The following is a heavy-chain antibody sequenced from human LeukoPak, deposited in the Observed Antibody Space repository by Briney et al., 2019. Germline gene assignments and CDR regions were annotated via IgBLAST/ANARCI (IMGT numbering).Heavy chain of an antibody. CDR1: GFTVSSNY. V-gene: IGHV3-66*02. CDR3: ARDRRATTSLGVIIDY. Sequence: GGSLRLSCAASGFTVSSNYMSWVRQAPGKGLEWVSLIYSGGTTYYADSVKGRFTISRDNSKNTLYLQMNSLRAEDTAVYYCARDRRATTSLGVIIDYWGQGTLVTASS. D-gene: IGHD3-22*01. CDR2: IYSGGTT. J-gene: IGHJ4*02.